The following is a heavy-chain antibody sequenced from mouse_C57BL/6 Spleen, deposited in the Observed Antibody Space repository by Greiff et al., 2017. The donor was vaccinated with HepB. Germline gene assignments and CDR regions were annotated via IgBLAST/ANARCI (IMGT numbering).Heavy chain of an antibody. CDR1: GYTFTDYE. CDR2: IDPETGGT. V-gene: IGHV1-15*01. J-gene: IGHJ1*03. D-gene: IGHD1-1*01. Sequence: QVQLQQSGAELVRPGASVTLSCKASGYTFTDYEMHWVKQTPVHGLEWIGAIDPETGGTAYNQKFKGKAILTADKSSSTAYMELRSLTSEDSAVYYCRGSSYSYWYFDVWGTGTTVTVSS. CDR3: RGSSYSYWYFDV.